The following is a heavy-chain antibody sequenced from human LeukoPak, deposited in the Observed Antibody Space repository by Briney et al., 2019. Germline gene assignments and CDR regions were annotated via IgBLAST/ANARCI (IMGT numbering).Heavy chain of an antibody. CDR3: ARESDEAFDI. Sequence: GGSLRLSCAASGFTISSYSMNWVRQPPGKGLEWVSSISENSKDIFYIDSVKGRFTISRDNAKNSLYLQMNSLRADDTAVYYCARESDEAFDIWGQGTMVTVSS. J-gene: IGHJ3*02. CDR2: ISENSKDI. CDR1: GFTISSYS. V-gene: IGHV3-21*01.